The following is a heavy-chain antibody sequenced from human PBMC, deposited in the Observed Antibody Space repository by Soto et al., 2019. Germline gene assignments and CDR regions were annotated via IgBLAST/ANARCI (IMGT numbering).Heavy chain of an antibody. CDR3: ARDRIAGSGSCDN. Sequence: EVQLVESGGGLVQPGRSLRLSCAASGFTFDDYAMHWVRQAPGKGLEWVSGISWNSGSIGYADSVKGRFTISSDNAKNTLYLQMNSLRVEDTAVYYCARDRIAGSGSCDNWGQGTLVTVSS. J-gene: IGHJ4*02. V-gene: IGHV3-9*01. D-gene: IGHD3-10*01. CDR1: GFTFDDYA. CDR2: ISWNSGSI.